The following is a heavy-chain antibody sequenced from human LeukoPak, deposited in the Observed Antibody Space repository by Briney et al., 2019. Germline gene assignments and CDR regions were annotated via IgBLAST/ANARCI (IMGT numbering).Heavy chain of an antibody. CDR1: GFTFSNYW. V-gene: IGHV3-7*01. CDR2: IKQDGSEK. J-gene: IGHJ6*02. D-gene: IGHD3-9*01. CDR3: ARARPHLTEDYYSYYGMDV. Sequence: GGSLSLSCAASGFTFSNYWMSWVRQAPGKGLEWVANIKQDGSEKYYVDSVKGRFPISRDNAKNSLYLQMNSLRAEDTAVYYCARARPHLTEDYYSYYGMDVWGQGTTVTVSS.